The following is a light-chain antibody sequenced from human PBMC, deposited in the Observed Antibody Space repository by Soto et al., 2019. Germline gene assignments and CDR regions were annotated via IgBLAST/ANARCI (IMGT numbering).Light chain of an antibody. J-gene: IGLJ1*01. V-gene: IGLV2-14*01. CDR1: GRDIGAYDY. Sequence: QSALTQPASVSGSPGQSITISCTGSGRDIGAYDYVSWYQQHPGKAPKLLIYGVNNRPSGVSDRFSGSKSGNTASLTISGLQAEDEADYYCSSYTSSSTLAVFGTGTKV. CDR2: GVN. CDR3: SSYTSSSTLAV.